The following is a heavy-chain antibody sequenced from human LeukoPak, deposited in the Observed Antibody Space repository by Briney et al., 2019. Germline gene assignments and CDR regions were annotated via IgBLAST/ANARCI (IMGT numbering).Heavy chain of an antibody. Sequence: PGGSLRLSCAASGFTFSSYSMNWVRQAPGKGLEWVSSISSSSSYIYYADSVKGRFTISRDNAKNSLYLQMNSLRAEDTAFYYCAKGGLGSPLWRIDYWGQGTLVTVSS. J-gene: IGHJ4*02. V-gene: IGHV3-21*04. CDR1: GFTFSSYS. CDR3: AKGGLGSPLWRIDY. D-gene: IGHD3-10*02. CDR2: ISSSSSYI.